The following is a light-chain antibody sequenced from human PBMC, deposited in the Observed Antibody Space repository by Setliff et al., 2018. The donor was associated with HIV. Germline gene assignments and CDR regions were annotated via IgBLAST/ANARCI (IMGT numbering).Light chain of an antibody. V-gene: IGLV2-14*01. CDR1: SSDVGGYNY. CDR2: EVR. J-gene: IGLJ1*01. CDR3: SSYAITNTLP. Sequence: QSVLTQPASVSGSPGQSITISCTGTSSDVGGYNYVPWYQQHPGKAPKLIIYEVRNRPSGVSNRFSGSKSGNTASLTISGLQAEDEGDYYCSSYAITNTLPFGTGTKVTVL.